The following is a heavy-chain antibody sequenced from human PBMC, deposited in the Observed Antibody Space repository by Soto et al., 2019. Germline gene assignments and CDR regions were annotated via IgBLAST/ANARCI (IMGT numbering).Heavy chain of an antibody. D-gene: IGHD2-15*01. CDR3: AKDLSRVVAATPVDY. Sequence: LRLSCAASGFTFSSYGMHWVRQAPGKGLEWVAVISYDGSNKYYADSVKGRFTISRDNSKNTLYLQMNSLRAEDTAVYYCAKDLSRVVAATPVDYWGQGTLVTVSS. J-gene: IGHJ4*02. CDR2: ISYDGSNK. V-gene: IGHV3-30*18. CDR1: GFTFSSYG.